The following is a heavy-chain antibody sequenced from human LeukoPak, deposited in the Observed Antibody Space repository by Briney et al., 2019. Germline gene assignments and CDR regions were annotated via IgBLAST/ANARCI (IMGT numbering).Heavy chain of an antibody. V-gene: IGHV4-34*01. CDR1: GGSFSGYY. Sequence: SETLSLTCAVYGGSFSGYYWSWIRQPPGKGLEWIGEINHSGSTNYNPSLKSRVTISVDTSKNQFSLKLSPVTAADTAVYYCARGMVAATENWFDPWGQGTLVTVSS. J-gene: IGHJ5*02. CDR2: INHSGST. CDR3: ARGMVAATENWFDP. D-gene: IGHD2-15*01.